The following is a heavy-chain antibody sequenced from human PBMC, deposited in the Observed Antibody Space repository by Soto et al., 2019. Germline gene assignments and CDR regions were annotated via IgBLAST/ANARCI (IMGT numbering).Heavy chain of an antibody. J-gene: IGHJ4*02. D-gene: IGHD4-4*01. Sequence: PGGSLRLSCAAPGFTFSSYWMSWVRQAPGKGLEWVANIKQDGSEKYYVDSVKGRFTISRDNAKNSLYLQMNSLRAEDTAVYYCARGYSKFDYWGQGTLVTVSS. CDR2: IKQDGSEK. CDR3: ARGYSKFDY. CDR1: GFTFSSYW. V-gene: IGHV3-7*04.